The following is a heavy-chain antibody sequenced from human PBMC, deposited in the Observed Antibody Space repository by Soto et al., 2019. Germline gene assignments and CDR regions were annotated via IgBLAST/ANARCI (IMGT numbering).Heavy chain of an antibody. CDR3: ARDREYRYYYMDV. CDR2: IYYSGST. D-gene: IGHD6-6*01. Sequence: THSLTSTVSGGNIGSGGYYWSWIRQHPGKGLEWIGYIYYSGSTYYNPSLKSRVTISVDTSKNQFSLKLSSVTAADTAVYYCARDREYRYYYMDVWGKGTTVTVSS. J-gene: IGHJ6*03. V-gene: IGHV4-31*03. CDR1: GGNIGSGGYY.